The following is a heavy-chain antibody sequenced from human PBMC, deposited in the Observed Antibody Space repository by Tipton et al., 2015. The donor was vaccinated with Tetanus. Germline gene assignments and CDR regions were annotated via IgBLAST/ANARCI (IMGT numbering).Heavy chain of an antibody. J-gene: IGHJ4*02. CDR2: ISSTSSYI. CDR3: ATGGTFDY. D-gene: IGHD1-1*01. CDR1: GFTFSSYR. V-gene: IGHV3-21*01. Sequence: SLRLSCAASGFTFSSYRPSWIRQAPGKGLEWVSSISSTSSYIYYTDSVKGRFTISRDNAKSSLYLEMNSLRAEDTAVYYCATGGTFDYWGQGTLVTVSS.